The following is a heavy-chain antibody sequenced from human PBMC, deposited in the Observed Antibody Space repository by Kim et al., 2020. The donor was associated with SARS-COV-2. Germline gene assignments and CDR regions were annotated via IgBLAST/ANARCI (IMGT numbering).Heavy chain of an antibody. CDR1: GFTFSSYG. V-gene: IGHV3-33*05. Sequence: GGSLRLSCAASGFTFSSYGMHWVRQAPGKGLEWVAVISYDGSNKYYADSVKGRFTISRDNSKNTLYLQMNSLRAEDTAVYYCASSYCSGGSCYEPYYYYGMDVWGQGTTVTVSS. CDR3: ASSYCSGGSCYEPYYYYGMDV. CDR2: ISYDGSNK. D-gene: IGHD2-15*01. J-gene: IGHJ6*02.